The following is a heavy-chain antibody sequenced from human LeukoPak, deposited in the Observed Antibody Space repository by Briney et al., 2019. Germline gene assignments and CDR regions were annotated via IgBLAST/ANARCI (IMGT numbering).Heavy chain of an antibody. V-gene: IGHV3-11*01. D-gene: IGHD3-22*01. CDR2: ISSSGSTI. Sequence: KPGGSLRLSCAASGFTFSDYYMSWIRQAPGQGLEWVSYISSSGSTIYYADSVKGRFTISRDNAKNSLYLQMNSLRAEDTAVYYCAGYDSSGYYSYYFDYWGQGTLVTVSS. CDR3: AGYDSSGYYSYYFDY. J-gene: IGHJ4*02. CDR1: GFTFSDYY.